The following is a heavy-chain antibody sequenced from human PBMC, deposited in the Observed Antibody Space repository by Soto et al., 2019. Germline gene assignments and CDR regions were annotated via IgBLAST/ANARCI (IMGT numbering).Heavy chain of an antibody. J-gene: IGHJ4*02. CDR2: LSYTGNT. CDR1: GVSISSSSYY. D-gene: IGHD3-9*01. V-gene: IGHV4-39*01. CDR3: ARQERLRYFDWLLDY. Sequence: SETLSLTCRVSGVSISSSSYYWGWIRRPPGKGLEWIGCLSYTGNTYYNPSLKSRVTISVDTSQNQSSLKLSSVTAADTAVYYCARQERLRYFDWLLDYWGQGTLVTVSS.